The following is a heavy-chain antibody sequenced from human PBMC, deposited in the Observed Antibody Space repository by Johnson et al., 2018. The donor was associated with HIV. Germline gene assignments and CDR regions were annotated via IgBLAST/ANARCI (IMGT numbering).Heavy chain of an antibody. CDR2: IGTAGDT. Sequence: VQLVESGGGLVQPGGSLRLSCAASGFTVSSNYMSWVRQAPGKGLEWVSAIGTAGDTYYPGSVKGRFTISRENAKNSLYLQMNSLRAGDTAVDYCARVSGLTLGAFDIWGQGTMVTVSS. CDR3: ARVSGLTLGAFDI. J-gene: IGHJ3*02. D-gene: IGHD3-22*01. V-gene: IGHV3-13*01. CDR1: GFTVSSNY.